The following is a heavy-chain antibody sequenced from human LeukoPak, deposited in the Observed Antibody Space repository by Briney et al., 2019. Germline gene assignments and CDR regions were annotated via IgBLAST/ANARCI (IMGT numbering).Heavy chain of an antibody. CDR2: ISESGGTR. CDR1: GFTFRSYA. Sequence: GGSLRLSCAASGFTFRSYALSWVRQAPGKGLEWVSAISESGGTRNYVDSVKGRFTISRDNSKNTLYLQMSSLRAEDTAVYYCVREMATITYAFDIWGQGTMVTVSS. V-gene: IGHV3-23*01. J-gene: IGHJ3*02. D-gene: IGHD5-24*01. CDR3: VREMATITYAFDI.